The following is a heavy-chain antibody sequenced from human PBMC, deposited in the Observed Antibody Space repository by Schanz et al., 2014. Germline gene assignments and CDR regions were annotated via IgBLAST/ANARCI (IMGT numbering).Heavy chain of an antibody. CDR2: ISAYNGHT. V-gene: IGHV1-18*01. J-gene: IGHJ3*01. D-gene: IGHD3-3*01. Sequence: QVQLVQSAPEVKKPGASVKVSCKASGYSFTTYGLNWVRQAPGQGPEWMGWISAYNGHTTYAQKFQGRFTMTTDTSTTTAYLELRSLTSDDTAVYYCAREQTIFGVTYTDAYDVWGRGTMVTVSS. CDR3: AREQTIFGVTYTDAYDV. CDR1: GYSFTTYG.